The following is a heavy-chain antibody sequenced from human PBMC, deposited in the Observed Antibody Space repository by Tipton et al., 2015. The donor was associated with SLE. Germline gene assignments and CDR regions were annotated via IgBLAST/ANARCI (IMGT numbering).Heavy chain of an antibody. J-gene: IGHJ4*02. Sequence: TLSLTCAVYGGSFSGHYWSWIRQPPGKGLEWIGEINQSGSTNYNPSLKSRLIMSVDASKNQFSLKLSSVTAADAAIYYCAGAVGTAAGFRGYWGQGTLVTVSS. CDR1: GGSFSGHY. V-gene: IGHV4-34*01. CDR3: AGAVGTAAGFRGY. D-gene: IGHD6-13*01. CDR2: INQSGST.